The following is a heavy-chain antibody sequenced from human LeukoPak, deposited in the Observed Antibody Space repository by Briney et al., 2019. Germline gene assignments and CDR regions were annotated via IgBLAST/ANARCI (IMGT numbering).Heavy chain of an antibody. J-gene: IGHJ4*02. CDR3: ARWGRSGSYMDY. CDR1: GYTFTSYD. CDR2: ISRNTVNT. V-gene: IGHV1-18*01. Sequence: ASVKVSCKASGYTFTSYDITWVRQAPGQGLEWMGWISRNTVNTNYAQKVQGRVTLTTDTSTSTAYMELRSLRSDDTAVYYCARWGRSGSYMDYWGQGTLVTVSS. D-gene: IGHD1-26*01.